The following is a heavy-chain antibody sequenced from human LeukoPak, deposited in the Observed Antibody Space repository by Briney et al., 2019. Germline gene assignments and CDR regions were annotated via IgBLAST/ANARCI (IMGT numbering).Heavy chain of an antibody. CDR1: GFTVNTYY. D-gene: IGHD6-19*01. CDR2: IYDGSST. Sequence: GGSLRLSCAASGFTVNTYYMSWVRQAPGKGLEWVSVIYDGSSTSYADSVKGRFTISRDNSKNTLYLQLNNLRAEDTAVYYCAGATQWLAYDYWGQGTLVTVS. CDR3: AGATQWLAYDY. V-gene: IGHV3-53*01. J-gene: IGHJ4*02.